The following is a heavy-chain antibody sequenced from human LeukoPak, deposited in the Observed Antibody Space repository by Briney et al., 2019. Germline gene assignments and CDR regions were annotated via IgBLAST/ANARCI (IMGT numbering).Heavy chain of an antibody. CDR2: IWYDESNK. V-gene: IGHV3-33*06. CDR3: AKPDCSSTSCYTLDY. J-gene: IGHJ4*02. D-gene: IGHD2-2*02. Sequence: GGSLRLSCAASGFTFSSYGMHWVRQAPGKGLEWVAVIWYDESNKYYADSVKGRFTISRDNSKNTLYLQMNSLRAEDTAVYYCAKPDCSSTSCYTLDYWGQGTLVTVSS. CDR1: GFTFSSYG.